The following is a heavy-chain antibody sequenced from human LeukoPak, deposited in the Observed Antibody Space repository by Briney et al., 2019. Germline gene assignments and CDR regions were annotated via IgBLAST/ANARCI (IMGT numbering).Heavy chain of an antibody. Sequence: PGGSLRLSCAAYGFTFSSYSMNWVRQAPGKGLEWVSFISTSSSYIYYADSVKGRFTISRDNAKNSLCLEMNCLRAEDTAVSYCARGEDDIVVKPAALPRFYYYYYMDVWGKGTTVTVSS. D-gene: IGHD2-2*01. V-gene: IGHV3-21*01. CDR3: ARGEDDIVVKPAALPRFYYYYYMDV. CDR2: ISTSSSYI. J-gene: IGHJ6*03. CDR1: GFTFSSYS.